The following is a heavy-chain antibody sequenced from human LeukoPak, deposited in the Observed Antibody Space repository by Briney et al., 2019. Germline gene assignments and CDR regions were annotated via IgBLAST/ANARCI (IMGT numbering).Heavy chain of an antibody. Sequence: ASVKVSCKASGYTFTCYYMHWVRQAPGQGLEWMGWINPNSGGTNYAQKFQCRVTMTRDTSISTAYMELSRLRSDDTAVYYCARDFEQQLSADYWGQGTLVTVSS. CDR3: ARDFEQQLSADY. CDR1: GYTFTCYY. V-gene: IGHV1-2*02. CDR2: INPNSGGT. J-gene: IGHJ4*02. D-gene: IGHD6-13*01.